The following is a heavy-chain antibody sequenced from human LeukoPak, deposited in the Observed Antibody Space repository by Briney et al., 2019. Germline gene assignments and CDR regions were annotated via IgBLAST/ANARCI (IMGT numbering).Heavy chain of an antibody. CDR3: ARYCSSTSCFAYYYYGMDV. CDR1: GGSISSGGYY. Sequence: SETLSLTCTVSGGSISSGGYYWSWIRQHPGKGLEWIGYIYYSGSTYYNPSLKSRVTISVDTSKNQFSLKLSSVTAADTAVYYCARYCSSTSCFAYYYYGMDVWGQGTTVTVSS. J-gene: IGHJ6*02. CDR2: IYYSGST. V-gene: IGHV4-31*03. D-gene: IGHD2-2*01.